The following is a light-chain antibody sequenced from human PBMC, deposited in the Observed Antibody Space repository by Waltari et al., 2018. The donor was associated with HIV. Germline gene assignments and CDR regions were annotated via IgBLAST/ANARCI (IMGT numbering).Light chain of an antibody. J-gene: IGKJ4*01. CDR2: GAS. V-gene: IGKV3-15*01. CDR1: QNVNNN. CDR3: QQYNNWPPLS. Sequence: EIVMTQSPATLSVSPGEQATLSCRASQNVNNNLAWYQQKPGQAPRLLIYGASTRATGIPDRFSGSGSGTEFTLTISSLQSEDFVLYYCQQYNNWPPLSFGGGTKVEFK.